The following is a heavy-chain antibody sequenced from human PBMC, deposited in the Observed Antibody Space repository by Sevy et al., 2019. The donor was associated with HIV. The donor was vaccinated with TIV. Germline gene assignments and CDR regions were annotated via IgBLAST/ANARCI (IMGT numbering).Heavy chain of an antibody. CDR3: AGDYYGSGSYPFDY. J-gene: IGHJ4*02. CDR1: GFTFSSYA. V-gene: IGHV3-30-3*01. Sequence: GGSLRLSCAASGFTFSSYAMHWVRQAPGKGLEWVAVISYDGSNKYYADSVKGRFTISRDNSKNTRYLQMNSLRAEDTAVYSCAGDYYGSGSYPFDYWGQGTLVTVSS. D-gene: IGHD3-10*01. CDR2: ISYDGSNK.